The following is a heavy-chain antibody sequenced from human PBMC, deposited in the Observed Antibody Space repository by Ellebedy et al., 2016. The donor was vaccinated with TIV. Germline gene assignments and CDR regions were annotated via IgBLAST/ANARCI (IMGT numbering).Heavy chain of an antibody. CDR2: ISYSGST. V-gene: IGHV4-59*01. CDR3: ARGDRTNSWDAYDV. Sequence: GSLRLSCTVSGGSISSYYWSWIRQPPGKGLEWIAYISYSGSTNYNPSLKSQLTISVDTSKNQFSLKLSAVTSADTAVYYRARGDRTNSWDAYDVWGQGTMVTVSS. CDR1: GGSISSYY. J-gene: IGHJ3*01. D-gene: IGHD1-14*01.